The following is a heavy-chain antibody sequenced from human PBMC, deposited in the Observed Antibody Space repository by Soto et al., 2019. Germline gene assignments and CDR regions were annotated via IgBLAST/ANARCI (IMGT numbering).Heavy chain of an antibody. V-gene: IGHV3-21*04. J-gene: IGHJ4*02. Sequence: GGSLRLSCAASGFTFSSYSMNWVRQAPGKGLEWVSSISSSSSYIYYADSVKGRFTISRDNAKNSLYLQMNSLRAEDTAVYYCARSPYYYDSSGYYPTYYFDYWGQGTLVTVSS. CDR2: ISSSSSYI. CDR1: GFTFSSYS. D-gene: IGHD3-22*01. CDR3: ARSPYYYDSSGYYPTYYFDY.